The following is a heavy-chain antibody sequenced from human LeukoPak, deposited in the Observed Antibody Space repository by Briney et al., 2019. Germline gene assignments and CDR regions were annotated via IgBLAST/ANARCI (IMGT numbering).Heavy chain of an antibody. V-gene: IGHV4-39*02. J-gene: IGHJ4*02. CDR3: ASLRVPGDFDY. CDR1: GGSISSRTYY. CDR2: IYYSGST. D-gene: IGHD1-14*01. Sequence: SETLSLTCTVPGGSISSRTYYWGWIRQPPGKGLEWIGNIYYSGSTYYNPSLKSRITMSVDTSKNHFSLKLSSVTAADTAIYYCASLRVPGDFDYWGQGTLVTVSS.